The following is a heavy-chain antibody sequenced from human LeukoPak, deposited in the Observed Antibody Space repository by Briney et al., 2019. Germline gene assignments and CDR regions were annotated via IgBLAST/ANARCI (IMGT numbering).Heavy chain of an antibody. CDR1: GDSITGYY. V-gene: IGHV4-59*12. D-gene: IGHD2-2*01. Sequence: SETLSLTCTVSGDSITGYYWGWIRQPPGKGLEWIGNIYYTGNTNYNPSLKSRVTISVDTSKNQFSLKLSSVTAADTAVYYCARRRRGYCSSTSCLYNWFDPWGQGTLVTVSS. J-gene: IGHJ5*02. CDR2: IYYTGNT. CDR3: ARRRRGYCSSTSCLYNWFDP.